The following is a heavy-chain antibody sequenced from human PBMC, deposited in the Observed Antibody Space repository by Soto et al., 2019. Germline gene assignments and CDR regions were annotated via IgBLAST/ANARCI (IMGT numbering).Heavy chain of an antibody. CDR3: ACIFSGGYGYGFYYYGMDV. V-gene: IGHV4-39*01. J-gene: IGHJ6*02. CDR2: IFYSGTT. CDR1: GGSISSSSYY. D-gene: IGHD5-18*01. Sequence: PSETLSLTCTVSGGSISSSSYYWGWIRQPPGKGLEWIGSIFYSGTTYYKPSLKSQVTISVDTSKKQFSLTLRTVTAADTAVYYCACIFSGGYGYGFYYYGMDVWGPGTTVT.